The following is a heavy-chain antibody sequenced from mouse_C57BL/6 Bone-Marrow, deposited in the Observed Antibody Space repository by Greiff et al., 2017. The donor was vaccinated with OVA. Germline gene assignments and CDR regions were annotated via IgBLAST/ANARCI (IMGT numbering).Heavy chain of an antibody. V-gene: IGHV1-81*01. D-gene: IGHD1-1*01. CDR1: GYTFTSYG. CDR2: IYPRSGNT. CDR3: ARDYYGSSLVFAY. J-gene: IGHJ3*01. Sequence: VQLQQSGAELARPGASVKLSCKASGYTFTSYGISWVKQRTGQGLEWIGEIYPRSGNTYYNEKFKGKATLTADKSSSTAYMELRSLTSEDSAVYFCARDYYGSSLVFAYWGQGTLVTVSA.